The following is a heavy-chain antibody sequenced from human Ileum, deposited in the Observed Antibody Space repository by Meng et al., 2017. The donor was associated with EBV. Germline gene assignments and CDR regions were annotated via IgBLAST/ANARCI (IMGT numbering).Heavy chain of an antibody. CDR1: GYTFTSYA. Sequence: QVKFVQSGAEMKKPGAKVEVYCKASGYTFTSYAMNWVRQAPGQRLEWMGWINTGNGETKYSQKFQGRVTLTRDTSASTAYMELSSLRSEDTAVYYCASRPGIAVAGFDYWGQGTLVTVSS. V-gene: IGHV1-3*04. J-gene: IGHJ4*02. D-gene: IGHD6-19*01. CDR3: ASRPGIAVAGFDY. CDR2: INTGNGET.